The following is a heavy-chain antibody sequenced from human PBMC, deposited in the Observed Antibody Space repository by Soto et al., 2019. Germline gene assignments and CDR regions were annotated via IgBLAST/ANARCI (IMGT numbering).Heavy chain of an antibody. Sequence: ASVKVSCKASGYTFTSYAMHWVRQAPGQRLEWMGWINAGNGNTKYSQKFQGRVTITRDTSASTAYMELSSLRSEDTAVYYCARTYSSSSLYYYYYYMDVWGKGTTVTVSS. V-gene: IGHV1-3*01. CDR1: GYTFTSYA. CDR3: ARTYSSSSLYYYYYYMDV. D-gene: IGHD6-6*01. J-gene: IGHJ6*03. CDR2: INAGNGNT.